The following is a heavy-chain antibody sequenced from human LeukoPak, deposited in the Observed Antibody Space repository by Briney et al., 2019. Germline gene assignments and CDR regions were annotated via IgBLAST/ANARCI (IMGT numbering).Heavy chain of an antibody. Sequence: SETLSLTCAVYGGSFSGYYWSWIRQPPGKGLGWIGEINHSGSTNYNPSLKSRVTISVDTSKNQFSLKLSSVTAADTAVYYCASVVPAAIYAFDIWGQGTMVTVSS. J-gene: IGHJ3*02. D-gene: IGHD2-2*01. CDR1: GGSFSGYY. CDR2: INHSGST. CDR3: ASVVPAAIYAFDI. V-gene: IGHV4-34*01.